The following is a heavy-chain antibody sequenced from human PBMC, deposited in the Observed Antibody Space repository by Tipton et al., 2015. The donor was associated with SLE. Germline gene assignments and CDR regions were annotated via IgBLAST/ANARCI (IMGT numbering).Heavy chain of an antibody. V-gene: IGHV4-39*07. CDR1: SGSISSSNYY. CDR2: VYYSGST. D-gene: IGHD3-3*01. CDR3: ARGGSKHYDFWGRQMGPHAFDI. J-gene: IGHJ3*02. Sequence: GLVKPSETLSLICTVSSGSISSSNYYWGWIRQPPGRGLEWIGSVYYSGSTYYNPSLKSRVTISVDTSNNQFSLKLSSVTAADTAMYYCARGGSKHYDFWGRQMGPHAFDIWGQETKVTVSS.